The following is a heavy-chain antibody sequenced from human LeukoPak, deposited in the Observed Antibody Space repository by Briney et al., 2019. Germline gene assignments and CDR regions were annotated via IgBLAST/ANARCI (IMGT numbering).Heavy chain of an antibody. CDR3: ARITMGATSANFYYYFLDA. V-gene: IGHV3-64*02. CDR2: IISHGGST. J-gene: IGHJ6*03. Sequence: GGSLRLSCAASGFTFSSYDMHWVRQATGKGLEYVSAIISHGGSTHYADSVKGRFTVSRDNSKNTLYLQMDSLRAEDMAVYYCARITMGATSANFYYYFLDAWGKGTTVTVSS. CDR1: GFTFSSYD. D-gene: IGHD3-3*01.